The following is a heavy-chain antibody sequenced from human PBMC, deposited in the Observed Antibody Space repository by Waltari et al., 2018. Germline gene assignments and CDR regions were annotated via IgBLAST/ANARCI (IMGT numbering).Heavy chain of an antibody. V-gene: IGHV4-61*02. D-gene: IGHD3-10*01. J-gene: IGHJ4*02. CDR1: GGSISSGSYY. CDR2: IYTSGST. CDR3: ARSGSGSYRRLDY. Sequence: QVQLQESGPGLVKPSQTLSLTCTVSGGSISSGSYYWSWIRQPAGKGLEWIGRIYTSGSTNYNPSLKSRVTISVDTSKNQFSLKLSSVTAADTAVYYCARSGSGSYRRLDYWGQGTLVTVSS.